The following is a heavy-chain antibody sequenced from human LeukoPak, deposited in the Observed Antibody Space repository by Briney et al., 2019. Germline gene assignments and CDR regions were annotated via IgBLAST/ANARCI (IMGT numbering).Heavy chain of an antibody. Sequence: GGSLRLSCAASGFTFSSYAMHWVRQAPGKGLEYVSAISSNGGSTYYANSVKGRFTISRDDPKNTLYLQMENLRAEDTAVYYCAKDGAWLRFDDWGQGILVTVSS. CDR1: GFTFSSYA. V-gene: IGHV3-64*01. CDR3: AKDGAWLRFDD. J-gene: IGHJ4*02. D-gene: IGHD3-22*01. CDR2: ISSNGGST.